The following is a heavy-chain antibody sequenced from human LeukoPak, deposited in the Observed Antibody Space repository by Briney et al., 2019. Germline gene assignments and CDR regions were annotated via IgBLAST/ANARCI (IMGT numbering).Heavy chain of an antibody. Sequence: ASVKVSCKASGYTFTGYYMHWVRQAPGQGLEWMGWINPNSGGTNYAQKFQGRVTMTRDTSISTAYMELSNLRPDDTAVYYCARGLIAVAGNYYYYMDVWGKGTTVTVSS. CDR1: GYTFTGYY. J-gene: IGHJ6*03. D-gene: IGHD6-19*01. CDR3: ARGLIAVAGNYYYYMDV. V-gene: IGHV1-2*02. CDR2: INPNSGGT.